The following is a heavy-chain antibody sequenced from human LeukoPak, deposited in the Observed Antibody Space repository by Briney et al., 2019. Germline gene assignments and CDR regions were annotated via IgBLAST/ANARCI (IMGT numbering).Heavy chain of an antibody. V-gene: IGHV3-73*01. CDR2: IRSKAHSYAT. J-gene: IGHJ3*02. CDR1: GFTFSGSS. CDR3: TRPPRNDYNDAFDI. Sequence: AGGSLRLSCAASGFTFSGSSMHWVRQASRKGLEWVGRIRSKAHSYATAYAASVKGRFTISRDDSKNTAYLQMNSLKSDDTAVYYCTRPPRNDYNDAFDIWGQGTMVTVSS. D-gene: IGHD5-24*01.